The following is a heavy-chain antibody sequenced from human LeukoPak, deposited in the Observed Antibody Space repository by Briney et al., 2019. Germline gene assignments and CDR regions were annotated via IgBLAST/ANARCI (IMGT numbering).Heavy chain of an antibody. CDR1: GFTFSRYS. CDR2: ISSSSSYI. Sequence: KTGGSLRLSCEASGFTFSRYSLTWVRQAPGKGLEWVSSISSSSSYINYADSVKGRFTISRDNAKNSLYLQMNSLRAEDTALYYCARDGSYGYWGDNWFDPRGQGTLVTVSS. V-gene: IGHV3-21*01. J-gene: IGHJ5*02. D-gene: IGHD5-18*01. CDR3: ARDGSYGYWGDNWFDP.